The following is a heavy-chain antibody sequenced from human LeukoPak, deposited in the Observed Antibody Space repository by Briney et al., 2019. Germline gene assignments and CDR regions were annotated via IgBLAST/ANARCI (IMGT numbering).Heavy chain of an antibody. Sequence: SETLSLTCTVSGGSISSYYWSWIRQPPGKGLEWIGYIYYSGSTNYNPSLKSRVTISVDTSKNQFSLKLSSVTAADTAVYYCARHYDSSGYCDYWGQGTLVTVSS. D-gene: IGHD3-22*01. J-gene: IGHJ4*02. CDR3: ARHYDSSGYCDY. CDR2: IYYSGST. CDR1: GGSISSYY. V-gene: IGHV4-59*08.